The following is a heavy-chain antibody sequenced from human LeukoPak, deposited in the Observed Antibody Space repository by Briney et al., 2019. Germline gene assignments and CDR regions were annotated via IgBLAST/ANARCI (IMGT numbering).Heavy chain of an antibody. CDR2: ISWNSGSI. CDR1: GFTFDDYA. J-gene: IGHJ3*02. CDR3: AKAGSSWTKGSDAFDI. Sequence: GRSLRLSCAASGFTFDDYAMHWVQQAPGKGLEWVSGISWNSGSIGYADSVKGRFTISRDNAKNSLYLQMNSLRAEDMALYYCAKAGSSWTKGSDAFDIWGQGTMVTVSS. D-gene: IGHD6-13*01. V-gene: IGHV3-9*03.